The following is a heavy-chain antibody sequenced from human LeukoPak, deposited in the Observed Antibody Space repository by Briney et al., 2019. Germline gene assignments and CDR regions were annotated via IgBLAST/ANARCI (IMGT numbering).Heavy chain of an antibody. CDR3: ARDNYYDSSGYYPVPDY. V-gene: IGHV4-39*07. Sequence: TSETLSLTCTVSGGSISSSSYYWGWIRQPPGKGLEWIGSIYYSGSTYYNPSLKSRVTISVDTSKNQFSLKLSSVTAADTAVYYCARDNYYDSSGYYPVPDYWGQGTLVTVSS. J-gene: IGHJ4*02. CDR2: IYYSGST. D-gene: IGHD3-22*01. CDR1: GGSISSSSYY.